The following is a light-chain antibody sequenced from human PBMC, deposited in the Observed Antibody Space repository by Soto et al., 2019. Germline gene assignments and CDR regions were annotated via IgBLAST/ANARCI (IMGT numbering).Light chain of an antibody. CDR2: TAS. V-gene: IGKV1-39*01. Sequence: DLQMTQSPSSLSASIGDRVTITCRASQSISSYLNWYQQKPGTAPQLLIHTASSLQGGVPSRFSGSGSGTDFTLTISNLQPEDFATYYCQQSYGLPRAFGQGTKVEIK. J-gene: IGKJ1*01. CDR1: QSISSY. CDR3: QQSYGLPRA.